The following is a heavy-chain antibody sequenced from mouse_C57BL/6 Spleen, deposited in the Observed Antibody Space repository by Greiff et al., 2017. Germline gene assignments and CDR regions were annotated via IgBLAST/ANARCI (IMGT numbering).Heavy chain of an antibody. J-gene: IGHJ2*01. Sequence: VKLVESGAELARPGASVKLSCKASGYTFTSYGISWVKQRTGQGLEWIGEIYPRSGNTYYNEKFKGKATLTADKSSSTAYMELRSLTSEDSAVYFCARSINYYGSNYFDYWGQGTTRTVSS. V-gene: IGHV1-81*01. CDR1: GYTFTSYG. D-gene: IGHD1-1*01. CDR3: ARSINYYGSNYFDY. CDR2: IYPRSGNT.